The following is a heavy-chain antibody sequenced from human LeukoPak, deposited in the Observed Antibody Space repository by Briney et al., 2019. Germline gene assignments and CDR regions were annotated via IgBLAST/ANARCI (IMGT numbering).Heavy chain of an antibody. V-gene: IGHV4-30-4*01. J-gene: IGHJ2*01. CDR3: ARGPYCSGGSCYWLWDWNFDL. CDR1: GGSISSGDYY. Sequence: SQTLSLTCTVSGGSISSGDYYWSWIRQPPGKGLEWIGYIYYSGSTYYNPSLKSRVTISVDTSKNQFSLKLSSVTAADTAVYHCARGPYCSGGSCYWLWDWNFDLWGRGTLVTVSS. CDR2: IYYSGST. D-gene: IGHD2-15*01.